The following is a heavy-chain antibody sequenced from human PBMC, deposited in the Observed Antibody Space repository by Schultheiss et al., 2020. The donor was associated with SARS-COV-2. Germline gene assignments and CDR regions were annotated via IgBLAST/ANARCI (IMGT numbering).Heavy chain of an antibody. V-gene: IGHV4-34*01. CDR2: INQGGIP. J-gene: IGHJ6*02. D-gene: IGHD6-13*01. CDR3: ASYRQLGTLGTWRYGMDV. CDR1: GASLSNSY. Sequence: SQTLSLTCEVSGASLSNSYWSWIRLPPGKGLEWIGEINQGGIPYYNPSLKSRVTMSREMSKNQVSLKLSSVTAADTAVYYCASYRQLGTLGTWRYGMDVWGHGTTVTVSS.